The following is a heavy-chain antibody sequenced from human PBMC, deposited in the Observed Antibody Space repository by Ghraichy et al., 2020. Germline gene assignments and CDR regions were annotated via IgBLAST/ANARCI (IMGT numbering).Heavy chain of an antibody. CDR1: GFTFSSYS. V-gene: IGHV3-21*01. J-gene: IGHJ6*02. D-gene: IGHD3-22*01. CDR2: ISSISSYI. CDR3: ARDRTYYYDSSGYFYDYYGMDV. Sequence: GESLNISCAASGFTFSSYSMNWVRQAPGKGLEWVSSISSISSYIYYADSVKGRFTISRDNAKNSLYLQMNSLRAEDTAVYYCARDRTYYYDSSGYFYDYYGMDVWGQGTTVTVSS.